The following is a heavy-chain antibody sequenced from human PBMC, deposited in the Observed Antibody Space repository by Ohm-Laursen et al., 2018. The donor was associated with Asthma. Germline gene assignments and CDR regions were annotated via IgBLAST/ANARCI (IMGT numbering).Heavy chain of an antibody. CDR3: AKDRVYGDGLLAYDY. Sequence: SLRLSCAASGFSFRTFAMSWVRQPPGKGLEFVSDISGNGGVITNADSVKGRFTISRDNSKNTVYLQMNSLRAEDTAVYYCAKDRVYGDGLLAYDYWGQGTLVTVSP. CDR2: ISGNGGVI. V-gene: IGHV3-23*01. D-gene: IGHD2-8*01. J-gene: IGHJ4*02. CDR1: GFSFRTFA.